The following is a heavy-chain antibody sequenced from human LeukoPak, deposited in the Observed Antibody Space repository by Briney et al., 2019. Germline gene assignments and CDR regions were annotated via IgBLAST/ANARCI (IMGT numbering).Heavy chain of an antibody. CDR3: ARTPSGRSPGINWFDP. V-gene: IGHV4-59*08. Sequence: PSETLSLTCTVSGGSISSYYWSWIRQPPGKGLEWIGYIYYSGSINYNPSLKSRVTISVDTSKNQFSLKLSSVTAADTAVYYCARTPSGRSPGINWFDPWGQGTLVTVSS. J-gene: IGHJ5*02. D-gene: IGHD6-25*01. CDR2: IYYSGSI. CDR1: GGSISSYY.